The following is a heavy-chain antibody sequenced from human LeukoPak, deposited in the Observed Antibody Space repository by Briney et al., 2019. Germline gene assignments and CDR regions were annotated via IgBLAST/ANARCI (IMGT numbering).Heavy chain of an antibody. V-gene: IGHV4-4*02. J-gene: IGHJ4*02. D-gene: IGHD5-12*01. CDR3: VRTNGYSGYDYSPYYFDY. Sequence: SETLSLTCAVSGGSISSSNWWSWVRQPPGKGLEWIGEIYHSGSTNYNPSLKSRVTISVDKSKNQFSLKLSSVTAADTAVYYCVRTNGYSGYDYSPYYFDYWGQGTLVTVSS. CDR2: IYHSGST. CDR1: GGSISSSNW.